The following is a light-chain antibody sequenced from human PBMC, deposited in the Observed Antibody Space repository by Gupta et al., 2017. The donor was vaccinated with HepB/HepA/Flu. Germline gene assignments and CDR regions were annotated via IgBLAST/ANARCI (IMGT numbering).Light chain of an antibody. Sequence: DIQMTQSPSSLSASVGDRVIITCRASESISRYVNWYQQKPGKAPNLLIYTASTLESGVPSRFSGSRSGTDFTLTISILQPEDFASYYCQQSYSTALTFPGWTNVKIK. J-gene: IGKJ4*01. CDR3: QQSYSTALT. CDR1: ESISRY. V-gene: IGKV1-39*01. CDR2: TAS.